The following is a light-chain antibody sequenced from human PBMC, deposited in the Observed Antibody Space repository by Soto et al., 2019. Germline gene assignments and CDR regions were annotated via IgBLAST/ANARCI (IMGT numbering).Light chain of an antibody. Sequence: QSVLTQPASVSGSPGQSITISCTGTNSDVGGYNYVSWYQQYPGKAHKLMIYEVSNRPSGVSNRFSGSKSGNTASLTISGLHAEDEADYYCVSYTSINTRVFGGGTKLTVL. CDR2: EVS. J-gene: IGLJ3*02. CDR1: NSDVGGYNY. CDR3: VSYTSINTRV. V-gene: IGLV2-14*01.